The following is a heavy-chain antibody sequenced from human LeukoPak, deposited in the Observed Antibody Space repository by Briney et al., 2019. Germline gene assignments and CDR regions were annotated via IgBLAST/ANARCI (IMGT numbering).Heavy chain of an antibody. CDR1: GFTVSSNS. D-gene: IGHD3-3*01. CDR3: ARDLHDFWSGYYFFDY. J-gene: IGHJ4*02. Sequence: GGSLRLSCTVSGFTVSSNSMSWVRQAPGKGLEWVANIKQDGSEKYYVDSVKGRFTISRDNSKNTLYLQMNSVRAEDTAVYYCARDLHDFWSGYYFFDYWGQGTLVTVSS. V-gene: IGHV3-7*03. CDR2: IKQDGSEK.